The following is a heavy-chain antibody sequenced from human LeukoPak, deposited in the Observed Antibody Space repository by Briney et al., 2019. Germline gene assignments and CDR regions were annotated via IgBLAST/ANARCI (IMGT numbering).Heavy chain of an antibody. V-gene: IGHV1-8*01. CDR2: MNPNNGNT. D-gene: IGHD5-18*01. CDR1: GYTFTSYD. J-gene: IGHJ4*02. Sequence: ASVKVSCKASGYTFTSYDINWVRQATGQGLEWMGWMNPNNGNTGYAQKFQGRVTMTRNTSISTAYMELSSLRSEDTAVYYCARGGYSYGYRPIDYWGQGTLVTVSS. CDR3: ARGGYSYGYRPIDY.